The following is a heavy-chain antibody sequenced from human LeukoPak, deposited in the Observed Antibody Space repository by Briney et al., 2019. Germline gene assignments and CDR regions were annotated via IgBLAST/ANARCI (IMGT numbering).Heavy chain of an antibody. Sequence: ASVKVSCKASGYTFIGYYMHWVRQAPGQGLEWMGWINPNSGGTKYARKFQGRVTMTRDTSISTAYMELSRLRSDDRAVYYCARRGSGSYVLDYWGQGTLVTVSS. J-gene: IGHJ4*02. CDR1: GYTFIGYY. CDR3: ARRGSGSYVLDY. CDR2: INPNSGGT. D-gene: IGHD3-10*01. V-gene: IGHV1-2*02.